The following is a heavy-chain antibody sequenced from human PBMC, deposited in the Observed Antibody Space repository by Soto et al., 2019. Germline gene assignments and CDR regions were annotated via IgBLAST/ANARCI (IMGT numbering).Heavy chain of an antibody. CDR3: ARVGGQLVPGFDY. CDR1: GFTFSSYI. J-gene: IGHJ4*02. CDR2: ISSSSSYI. V-gene: IGHV3-21*01. Sequence: GGSLRLSCAATGFTFSSYIMNWGRQAPGMGLEWVSSISSSSSYIYYADSVKGRFTISRDNAKSSLYLQMNSLRAEDTAVYYCARVGGQLVPGFDYWGQGTLVTVSS. D-gene: IGHD6-6*01.